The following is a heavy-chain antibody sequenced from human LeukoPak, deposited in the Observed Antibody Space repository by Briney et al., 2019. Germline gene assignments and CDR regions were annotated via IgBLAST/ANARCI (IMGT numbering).Heavy chain of an antibody. D-gene: IGHD1-26*01. J-gene: IGHJ4*02. CDR2: INPNSGGT. Sequence: ASVKVSCKASGYTFTGYYMHWVRQAPGQGLEWMGWINPNSGGTNYAQKFQGRVTMTRDTSISTAYMELSRLRSDDTAVYYCARLAGGATNSMGDYWGQGTLVTVSS. CDR1: GYTFTGYY. CDR3: ARLAGGATNSMGDY. V-gene: IGHV1-2*02.